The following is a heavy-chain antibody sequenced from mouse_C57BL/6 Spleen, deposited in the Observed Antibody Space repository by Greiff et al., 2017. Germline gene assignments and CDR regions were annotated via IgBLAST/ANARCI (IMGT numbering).Heavy chain of an antibody. CDR1: GYSFTDYN. CDR3: ARETAQATWYFDV. J-gene: IGHJ1*03. Sequence: QLQQSGPELVKPGASVKISCKASGYSFTDYNMNWVKQSHGKSLEWIGVINPNFGTTSYNQKFKGKAPLTVDQSSSTAYMQRNSLTSEDSAVYYCARETAQATWYFDVWGTGTTVTVSS. D-gene: IGHD3-2*02. CDR2: INPNFGTT. V-gene: IGHV1-39*01.